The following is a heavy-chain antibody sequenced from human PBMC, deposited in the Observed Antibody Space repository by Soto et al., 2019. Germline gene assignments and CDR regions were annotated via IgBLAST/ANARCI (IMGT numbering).Heavy chain of an antibody. V-gene: IGHV3-30*18. CDR2: ISYDGSNQ. D-gene: IGHD5-18*01. Sequence: QVQLVESGGAVVQPGKSLRLSCAASGFSFNTYGMYWVRQAPGKGPEWVAAISYDGSNQYHADSVKGRFTISRDNSKSTLYLQMNSLRVEDTAVYYCAKDIVKYTYGACDYWGQGALVTVSS. CDR1: GFSFNTYG. J-gene: IGHJ4*02. CDR3: AKDIVKYTYGACDY.